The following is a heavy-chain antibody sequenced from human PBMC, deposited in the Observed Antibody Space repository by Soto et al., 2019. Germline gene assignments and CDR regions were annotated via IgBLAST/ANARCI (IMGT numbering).Heavy chain of an antibody. J-gene: IGHJ6*02. CDR1: GYSFTSYW. Sequence: GESLKISCKGSGYSFTSYWISWVRQMPGKGLEWMGRIDPSDSYTNYSPSFQGHVTISADKSISTAYLQWSSLKASDTAMYYCARQGVVVPGYYGMDVWGQGTTVTVSS. V-gene: IGHV5-10-1*01. CDR3: ARQGVVVPGYYGMDV. D-gene: IGHD2-21*01. CDR2: IDPSDSYT.